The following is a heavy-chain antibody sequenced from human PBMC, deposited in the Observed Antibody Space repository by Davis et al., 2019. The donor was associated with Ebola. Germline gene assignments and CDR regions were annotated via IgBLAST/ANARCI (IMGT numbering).Heavy chain of an antibody. D-gene: IGHD3-10*01. J-gene: IGHJ6*04. CDR2: ISYDGSNK. Sequence: GSLRLSCAASGFTFSSYAMHWVRQAPGKGLEWVAVISYDGSNKYYADSVKGRFTISRDNSKNTLYLQMNSLRAEDTAVYYCARDPEYYYGSGRYGMDVWGKGTTVTVSS. CDR1: GFTFSSYA. V-gene: IGHV3-30-3*01. CDR3: ARDPEYYYGSGRYGMDV.